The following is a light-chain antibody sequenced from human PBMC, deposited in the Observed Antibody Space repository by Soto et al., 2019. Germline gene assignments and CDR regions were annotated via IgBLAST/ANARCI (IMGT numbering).Light chain of an antibody. CDR1: SSDVGGYNY. CDR3: SSYTSSHVV. V-gene: IGLV2-14*01. CDR2: DVS. J-gene: IGLJ2*01. Sequence: ALTQPASVSGSPGQSITLSCTGTSSDVGGYNYVSWYQQHPGKAPKLMIYDVSNRPSGVSNRFSGSKSGNTASLTISGLQAEDEADYYCSSYTSSHVVFGGGTKLTVL.